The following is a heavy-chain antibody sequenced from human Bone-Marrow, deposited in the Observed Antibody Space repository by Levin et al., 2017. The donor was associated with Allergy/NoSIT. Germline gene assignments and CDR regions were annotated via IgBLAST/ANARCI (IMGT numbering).Heavy chain of an antibody. CDR3: ARFSEAGGSTEYYFDY. Sequence: GESLKISCAASGFTFSSYAMHWVRQAPGKGLEWVAVISYDGSNKYYADSVKGRFTISRDNSKNTLYLQMNSLRAEDTAVYYCARFSEAGGSTEYYFDYWGQGTLVTVSS. V-gene: IGHV3-30*04. D-gene: IGHD2-15*01. J-gene: IGHJ4*02. CDR1: GFTFSSYA. CDR2: ISYDGSNK.